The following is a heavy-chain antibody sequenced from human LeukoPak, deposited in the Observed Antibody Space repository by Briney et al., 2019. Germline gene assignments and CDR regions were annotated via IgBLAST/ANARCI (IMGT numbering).Heavy chain of an antibody. CDR3: ARTDYFGSSGYYTPLDY. CDR1: GSIFTNYW. V-gene: IGHV5-51*01. Sequence: PGASLQISGKGSGSIFTNYWVAWVRQLPGKGLEWMGIIYPGDSDTRYSPSFQGQVTISADKSISTTYLQWSSLKASDTAMYYCARTDYFGSSGYYTPLDYWGRGTLVTVSS. D-gene: IGHD3-22*01. J-gene: IGHJ4*02. CDR2: IYPGDSDT.